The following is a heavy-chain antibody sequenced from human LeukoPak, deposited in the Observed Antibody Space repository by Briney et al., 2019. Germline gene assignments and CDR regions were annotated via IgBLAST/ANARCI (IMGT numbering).Heavy chain of an antibody. J-gene: IGHJ4*02. CDR2: IIPIFGKA. V-gene: IGHV1-69*13. CDR3: ARETDWLLDPLRHNYFDY. CDR1: GGTFNNYA. D-gene: IGHD3/OR15-3a*01. Sequence: SVKVSCKASGGTFNNYAINWVRQAPGQGLEWMGGIIPIFGKANYAQKFQGRVTITADESTSTAYMELSSLRSEDTAVYYCARETDWLLDPLRHNYFDYWGQGTLVTVSS.